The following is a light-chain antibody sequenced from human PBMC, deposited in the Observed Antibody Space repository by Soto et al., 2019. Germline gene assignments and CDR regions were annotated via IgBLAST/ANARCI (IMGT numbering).Light chain of an antibody. V-gene: IGLV2-14*01. J-gene: IGLJ2*01. Sequence: QSALTQPASVSGSPGQSITISCTGSSSDVGTQNYVSWYQQHPDKAPKLMIYEVSDRPSGVSNRFSGSKSGNTASLTISGVQAEDEADYYCLSYTSSYTVVFGGGTKLIVL. CDR1: SSDVGTQNY. CDR2: EVS. CDR3: LSYTSSYTVV.